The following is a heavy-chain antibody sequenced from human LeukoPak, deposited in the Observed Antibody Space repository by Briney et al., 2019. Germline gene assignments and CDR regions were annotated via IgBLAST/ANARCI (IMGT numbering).Heavy chain of an antibody. D-gene: IGHD4-17*01. V-gene: IGHV3-74*01. Sequence: GGSLRLSCAASGFTFTSYWMHWVRQAPGKGLVWVSRVNHDGRGTAYADSVTGRFTISRDNAENTVYLQMNSLRAEDTAVYYCATDLGWGQGTLVTVSS. CDR1: GFTFTSYW. J-gene: IGHJ4*02. CDR3: ATDLG. CDR2: VNHDGRGT.